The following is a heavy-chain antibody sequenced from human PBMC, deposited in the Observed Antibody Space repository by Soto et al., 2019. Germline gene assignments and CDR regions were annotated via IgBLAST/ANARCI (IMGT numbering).Heavy chain of an antibody. V-gene: IGHV1-69*02. J-gene: IGHJ5*02. CDR1: GGTFSIYT. D-gene: IGHD5-18*01. CDR3: ARVSGYSYVYVGWFDP. CDR2: IIPFLGIA. Sequence: QVQLVQSGAEVKKPGSSVKVSCKASGGTFSIYTISWVRQAPGQGLEWMGRIIPFLGIANYAQKFQGRVTITADKSTSTAYMELSSLRSEDTAVYYCARVSGYSYVYVGWFDPWGQGTLVTVSS.